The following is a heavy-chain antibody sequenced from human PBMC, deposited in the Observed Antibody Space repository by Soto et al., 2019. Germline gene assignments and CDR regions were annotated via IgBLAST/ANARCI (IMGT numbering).Heavy chain of an antibody. J-gene: IGHJ4*02. CDR1: GGSISTTSYY. CDR2: IYYNGNT. Sequence: QLQLQESGPGLVKPSETLSLTCSVSGGSISTTSYYWGWIRQPPGKGLEWIGSIYYNGNTYYYASLKSRVTISVDTSKSQFSLKLSSVTAADTAVYYCARQRVGSMSTVPNWGQGTLVTVSS. V-gene: IGHV4-39*01. CDR3: ARQRVGSMSTVPN. D-gene: IGHD4-17*01.